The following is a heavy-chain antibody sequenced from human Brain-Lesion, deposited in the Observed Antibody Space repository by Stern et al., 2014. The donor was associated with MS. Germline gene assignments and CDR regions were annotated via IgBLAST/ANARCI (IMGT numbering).Heavy chain of an antibody. J-gene: IGHJ5*02. D-gene: IGHD2-15*01. Sequence: QVQLQESGPGLVKPSETLSLTCTVAGGSVSSTSYAWAWIRPPPGKGLEWIGTIYYSGNTYYSPSLKSRLTLSLDTSKNQFSLPLGFGTAADTAVYYCAGEEDIRYCSGGSCTGNWFDPWGQGTLVTVSS. V-gene: IGHV4-39*01. CDR3: AGEEDIRYCSGGSCTGNWFDP. CDR2: IYYSGNT. CDR1: GGSVSSTSYA.